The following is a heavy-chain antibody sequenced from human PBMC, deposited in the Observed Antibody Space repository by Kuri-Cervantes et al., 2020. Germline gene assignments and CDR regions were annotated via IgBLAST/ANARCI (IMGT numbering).Heavy chain of an antibody. D-gene: IGHD3-10*01. CDR2: ISSSGSTI. Sequence: GESLKISCAASGFTFSDYYMSWIRQAPGKGLEWVSYISSSGSTICYADSVKGRFTISRDNAKNSLYLQMNSLRAEDTAVYYCARAGTMVRTRMDVWGQGTTVTVSS. J-gene: IGHJ6*02. CDR3: ARAGTMVRTRMDV. CDR1: GFTFSDYY. V-gene: IGHV3-11*01.